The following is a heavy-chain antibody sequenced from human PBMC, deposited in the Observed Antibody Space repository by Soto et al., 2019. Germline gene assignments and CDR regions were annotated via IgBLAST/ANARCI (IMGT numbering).Heavy chain of an antibody. J-gene: IGHJ6*02. CDR1: GYSFTSYW. D-gene: IGHD2-2*02. CDR3: ARNIVVVPAAIRNYYYGMDV. Sequence: PGESLKISCKGSGYSFTSYWISWVRQMPGKGLEWMGRIDPSDSYTNYSPSFQGHVTISADKSISTAYLQWSSLKASDTAMYYCARNIVVVPAAIRNYYYGMDVWGQGXTVTVYS. V-gene: IGHV5-10-1*01. CDR2: IDPSDSYT.